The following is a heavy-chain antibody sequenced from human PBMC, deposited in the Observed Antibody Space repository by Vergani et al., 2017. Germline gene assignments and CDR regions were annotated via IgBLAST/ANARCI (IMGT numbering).Heavy chain of an antibody. J-gene: IGHJ4*02. CDR1: GFTVSSNY. D-gene: IGHD3-16*01. Sequence: EVQLVETGGGLIQPGGSLRLSCAASGFTVSSNYMSWVRQAPGKGLEWVSVIYSGGSTYYADSVKGRFTISRDNSKNIVFLQVSSPRVEDTAVYYCIQRDSDLGVMGWGQGTLVTVSS. V-gene: IGHV3-53*05. CDR3: IQRDSDLGVMG. CDR2: IYSGGST.